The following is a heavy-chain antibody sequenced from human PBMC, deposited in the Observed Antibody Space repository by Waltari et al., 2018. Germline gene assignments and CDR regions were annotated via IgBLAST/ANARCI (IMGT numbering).Heavy chain of an antibody. D-gene: IGHD2-15*01. CDR1: GGSFSGYY. J-gene: IGHJ2*01. Sequence: QVQLQQWGAGLLKPSETLSLTCAVYGGSFSGYYWSWIRQPPGRGLEWIGEINHSGSTNYNPSLKHRVTRSVDTSNNQFSLKLSSVTAADTAVYYCAGGHQVVVAALAYWYFDLWGRGTLVTVSS. CDR2: INHSGST. CDR3: AGGHQVVVAALAYWYFDL. V-gene: IGHV4-34*01.